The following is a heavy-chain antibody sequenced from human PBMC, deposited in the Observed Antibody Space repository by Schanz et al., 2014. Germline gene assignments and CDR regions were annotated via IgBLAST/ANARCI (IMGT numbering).Heavy chain of an antibody. CDR3: ASVIMVAGNHRDGSDV. J-gene: IGHJ6*02. V-gene: IGHV3-11*05. CDR2: ISNSGTYT. D-gene: IGHD6-19*01. Sequence: QVQLVESGGGLVKPGGSLRLSCAASGFTFSGYYMNWMRQAPGKGLEWISYISNSGTYTKYADSVKGRFVITRDNTRSSLYLQMSSLRDGDTAVYYCASVIMVAGNHRDGSDVWGQGTTVNVSS. CDR1: GFTFSGYY.